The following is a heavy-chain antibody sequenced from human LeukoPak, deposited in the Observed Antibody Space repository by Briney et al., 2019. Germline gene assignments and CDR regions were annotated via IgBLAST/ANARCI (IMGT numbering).Heavy chain of an antibody. D-gene: IGHD3-10*01. V-gene: IGHV3-48*01. Sequence: GGSLRLSCAASGFTLSSYSMNWVRQAPGKGLEWVSYIGSTTTIYYADSVKGRFTISRDNAKNSLYLQMNNLGGEDTAVYYCARDTPSRGSFDYWGQGTLVTVSS. CDR3: ARDTPSRGSFDY. CDR1: GFTLSSYS. J-gene: IGHJ4*02. CDR2: IGSTTTI.